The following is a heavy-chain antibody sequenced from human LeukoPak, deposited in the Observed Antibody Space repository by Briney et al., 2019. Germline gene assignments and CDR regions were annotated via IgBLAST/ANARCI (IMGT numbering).Heavy chain of an antibody. J-gene: IGHJ3*02. CDR2: IYYSGST. V-gene: IGHV4-59*01. Sequence: SETLSLTCTVSGGSISSYYWSWIRQPPGKGLEWIGYIYYSGSTNYNPSLKSRVTISVDTSKNQFSLKLSSATAADTAVYYCARVGYYYDSSGYYRDAFDIWGQGTMVTVSS. D-gene: IGHD3-22*01. CDR3: ARVGYYYDSSGYYRDAFDI. CDR1: GGSISSYY.